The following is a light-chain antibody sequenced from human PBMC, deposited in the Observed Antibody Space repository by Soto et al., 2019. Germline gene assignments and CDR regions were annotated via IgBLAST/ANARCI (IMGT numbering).Light chain of an antibody. J-gene: IGKJ1*01. CDR1: QSVRSN. V-gene: IGKV3-11*01. CDR2: DAS. CDR3: QQRDNWPWT. Sequence: ETVLTQSPATLSLSPGERATLSCRASQSVRSNLAWYQHKPGQTPRLLIYDASNRATGIPGRFSGSGSGTDFTLSISNLEPEDFAVYYCQQRDNWPWTFGQGAKVEIK.